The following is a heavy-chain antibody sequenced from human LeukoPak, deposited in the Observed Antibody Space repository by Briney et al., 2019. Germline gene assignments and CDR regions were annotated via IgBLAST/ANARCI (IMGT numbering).Heavy chain of an antibody. CDR3: ARNHSSGWFDY. Sequence: PSETLSLTCGVSGYSISSGYYWSWIRQPPGKGLEWSGCIYHSGSTYYNPSLKSRVTTSVDTSKNQFSLLLSSVTAADTAVYYSARNHSSGWFDYWGQGNLVTVS. V-gene: IGHV4-38-2*01. CDR2: IYHSGST. J-gene: IGHJ4*02. D-gene: IGHD6-19*01. CDR1: GYSISSGYY.